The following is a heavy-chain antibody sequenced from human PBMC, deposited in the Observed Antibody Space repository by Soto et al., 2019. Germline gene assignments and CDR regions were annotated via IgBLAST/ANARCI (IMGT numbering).Heavy chain of an antibody. D-gene: IGHD3-10*01. J-gene: IGHJ2*01. Sequence: GGSLRLSCAASGFTVSSNYMSWVRQAPGKGLEWVSVIYSGGSTYYADSVKGRFTISRDNSKNTLYLQMNSLRAEDTAVYYCARTETSLPITMVRGVNWYFDLWGRGTLVTVSS. CDR3: ARTETSLPITMVRGVNWYFDL. CDR2: IYSGGST. CDR1: GFTVSSNY. V-gene: IGHV3-53*01.